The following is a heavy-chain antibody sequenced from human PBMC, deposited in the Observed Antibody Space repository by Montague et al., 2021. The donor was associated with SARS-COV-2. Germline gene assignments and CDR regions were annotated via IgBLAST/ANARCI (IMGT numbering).Heavy chain of an antibody. V-gene: IGHV2-70*11. D-gene: IGHD1-7*01. CDR1: GFSLSTSGMC. CDR2: XDWDDDK. Sequence: PALVKPTQTLTLTCTLSGFSLSTSGMCVSWIRQPPGKALEWLARXDWDDDKYYSTSLKTRLTISKDTSKNQVVLTMTNMDPVDTATYYCARETGTTVSLDYWGQGTLVTVSS. CDR3: ARETGTTVSLDY. J-gene: IGHJ4*02.